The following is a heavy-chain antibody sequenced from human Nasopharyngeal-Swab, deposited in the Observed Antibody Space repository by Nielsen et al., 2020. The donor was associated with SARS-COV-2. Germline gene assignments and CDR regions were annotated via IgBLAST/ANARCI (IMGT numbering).Heavy chain of an antibody. CDR1: GFTFSSYG. J-gene: IGHJ6*02. CDR3: ARNTYYDFWSGYHYGMDV. V-gene: IGHV3-30*03. D-gene: IGHD3-3*01. Sequence: GGSLRLSCAASGFTFSSYGMHWVRQAPGKGLEGVAVISYDGSNKYYADSVKGRFTISRDNSKNTLYLQMNSLRAEDTAVYYCARNTYYDFWSGYHYGMDVWGQGTTVTVSS. CDR2: ISYDGSNK.